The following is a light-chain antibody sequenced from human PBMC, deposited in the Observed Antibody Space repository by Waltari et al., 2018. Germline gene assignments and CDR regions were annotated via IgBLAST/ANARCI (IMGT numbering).Light chain of an antibody. V-gene: IGLV2-8*01. Sequence: QSALTQLPSASGSPGQSVTMSCTGTSSDVGGDNYVSWYQPHPGKAPKLLSYQVSKLPSGVPGRLSGSKSGNTASLTVSGLQAEDEAEYFCTSHAGTNSVFGGGTKLTVL. J-gene: IGLJ3*02. CDR1: SSDVGGDNY. CDR3: TSHAGTNSV. CDR2: QVS.